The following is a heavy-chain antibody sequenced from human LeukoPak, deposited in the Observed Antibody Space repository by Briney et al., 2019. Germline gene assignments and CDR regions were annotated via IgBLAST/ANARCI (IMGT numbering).Heavy chain of an antibody. D-gene: IGHD3-16*01. CDR1: GYIFTNYY. V-gene: IGHV1-46*01. Sequence: RRASVKVSCKASGYIFTNYYIHWVRQAPGQGLEWVGIIDPRDGSANSAQQIQGRITVTRDTSTGTVYMDLSSLRSEDTAIYYCARGGTILYDYRGQGTQVTVSS. J-gene: IGHJ4*02. CDR2: IDPRDGSA. CDR3: ARGGTILYDY.